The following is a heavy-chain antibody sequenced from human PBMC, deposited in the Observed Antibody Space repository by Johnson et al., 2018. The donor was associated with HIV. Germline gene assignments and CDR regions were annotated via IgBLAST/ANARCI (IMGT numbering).Heavy chain of an antibody. D-gene: IGHD1-1*01. J-gene: IGHJ3*01. CDR3: ARATTPHDPFDV. Sequence: EVQLVESGGGLIQSGGSLRLSCAASGFTVSSNYMSWVRQAPGKGLEWVSIIYAGGNIYYAHSVKGRFTISRDNSKNTLYLQMNSLRAEDTAVYYWARATTPHDPFDVWGQGAMVTVSS. CDR1: GFTVSSNY. CDR2: IYAGGNI. V-gene: IGHV3-53*01.